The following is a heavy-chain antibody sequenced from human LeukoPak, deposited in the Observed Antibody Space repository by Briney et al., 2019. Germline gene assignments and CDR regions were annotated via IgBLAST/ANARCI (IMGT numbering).Heavy chain of an antibody. CDR2: ISWNSGSI. V-gene: IGHV3-9*01. Sequence: PGGSLRLSCAASGFTFDDYAMHWVRQAPGKGLEWVSGISWNSGSIGYADSVKGRFTISRDNTKNTLYLQMNSLRAEDTAVYYCAKDPSYSSGRYYFDYWGQGTLVTVSS. CDR3: AKDPSYSSGRYYFDY. D-gene: IGHD6-19*01. J-gene: IGHJ4*02. CDR1: GFTFDDYA.